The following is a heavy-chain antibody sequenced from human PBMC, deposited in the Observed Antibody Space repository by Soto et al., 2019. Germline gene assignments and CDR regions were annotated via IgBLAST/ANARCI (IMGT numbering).Heavy chain of an antibody. V-gene: IGHV1-3*01. CDR3: ASALVLGWGQKLDY. CDR2: INAGNGNT. CDR1: GYTFTSYA. J-gene: IGHJ4*02. Sequence: ASVKVSCKASGYTFTSYAMHWVRQAPGQRLEWMGWINAGNGNTKYSQKFQGRVTSTRDTSASTAYMELSSLRSEDTAVYYCASALVLGWGQKLDYWGQGTLVTVSS. D-gene: IGHD2-15*01.